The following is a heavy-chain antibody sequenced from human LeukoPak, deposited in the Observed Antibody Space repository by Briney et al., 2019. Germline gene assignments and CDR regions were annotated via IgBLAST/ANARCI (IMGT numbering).Heavy chain of an antibody. CDR1: GGSISSYY. D-gene: IGHD1-26*01. CDR2: NYYSGST. J-gene: IGHJ4*02. CDR3: ATYSGVHHKTFDD. Sequence: SETLSLTCTVSGGSISSYYWSWIRQPPGKGLEWIGYNYYSGSTNYNPSLKSRVTISVDTSKNQFSLRLSSVTAADTAVYYCATYSGVHHKTFDDWGQGTLVTVSS. V-gene: IGHV4-59*01.